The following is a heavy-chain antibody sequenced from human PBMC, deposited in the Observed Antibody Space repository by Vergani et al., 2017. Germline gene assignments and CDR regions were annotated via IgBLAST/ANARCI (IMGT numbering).Heavy chain of an antibody. Sequence: QVRLEESGPGLLKPSETLSLTCSVSGYSITSGYYWGWIRQPPGRGLEWIGSIYHTGSAYYNPSLKSRVTVSVDTSMNQVPLKLSSVTAADTAVYYCARDLEYCSGGSCSQNWFDPWGQGTLVTVSS. CDR2: IYHTGSA. D-gene: IGHD2-15*01. CDR3: ARDLEYCSGGSCSQNWFDP. CDR1: GYSITSGYY. V-gene: IGHV4-38-2*02. J-gene: IGHJ5*02.